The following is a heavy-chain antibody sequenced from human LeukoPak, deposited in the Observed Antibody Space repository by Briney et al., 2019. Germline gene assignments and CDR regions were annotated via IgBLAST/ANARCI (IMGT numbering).Heavy chain of an antibody. V-gene: IGHV4-4*07. Sequence: SETLSLTCTVSGGSMSSYYWSWIRQPAGKGLQWIGRFYTSGDTNYTPSLKSRVTMSVDTSKKQFSLKLSSVTAADTAVYYCARSINWYSYFDYWGQGTLVTVSS. CDR1: GGSMSSYY. J-gene: IGHJ4*02. CDR2: FYTSGDT. CDR3: ARSINWYSYFDY. D-gene: IGHD6-13*01.